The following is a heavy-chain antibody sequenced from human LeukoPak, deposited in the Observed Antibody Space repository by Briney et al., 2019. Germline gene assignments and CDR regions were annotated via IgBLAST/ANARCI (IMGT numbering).Heavy chain of an antibody. D-gene: IGHD5-18*01. V-gene: IGHV3-74*01. CDR1: GFTFSSYW. J-gene: IGHJ4*02. CDR3: ARDSHGYALDY. Sequence: GGSLRLAWAASGFTFSSYWMHWVRHAPGKGLGWVSRINGNGTSTTYADSVKGRFTIFRDNAKNTLSLQMNSLRAEDTAVYYSARDSHGYALDYWGQGTLVPVSS. CDR2: INGNGTST.